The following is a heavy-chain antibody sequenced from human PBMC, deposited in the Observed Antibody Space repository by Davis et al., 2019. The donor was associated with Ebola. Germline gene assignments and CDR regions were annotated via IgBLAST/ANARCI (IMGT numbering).Heavy chain of an antibody. Sequence: ASVKVSCKASGYTFVNYGITWVRQAPGQGLEWLGWIRTYDGNTNYAQKLQDRVTMTTDTSTTTVFMELRSPRSDDTAVYWCARGEGAPDYWGQGTLVTVSS. J-gene: IGHJ4*02. CDR3: ARGEGAPDY. D-gene: IGHD1-26*01. V-gene: IGHV1-18*04. CDR2: IRTYDGNT. CDR1: GYTFVNYG.